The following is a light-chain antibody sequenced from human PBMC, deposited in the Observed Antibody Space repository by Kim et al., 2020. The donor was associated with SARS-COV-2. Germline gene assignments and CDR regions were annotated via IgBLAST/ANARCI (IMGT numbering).Light chain of an antibody. J-gene: IGKJ3*01. V-gene: IGKV1-39*01. CDR2: AAS. CDR1: QSVSTS. Sequence: ASVGDRITITCRASQSVSTSLNWYEQRPGKAPKLLIYAASSLQSGVPSRFSGSGSGTDFTLTISSLQPEDFATYYCQQSYSVPITFGPGTKVDIK. CDR3: QQSYSVPIT.